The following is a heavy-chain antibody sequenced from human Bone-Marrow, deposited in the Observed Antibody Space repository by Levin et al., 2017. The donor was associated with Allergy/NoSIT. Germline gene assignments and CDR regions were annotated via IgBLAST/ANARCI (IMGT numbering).Heavy chain of an antibody. J-gene: IGHJ4*02. CDR2: IYPGDSET. CDR3: ARQSDELPPYDGEWVEEHYFDY. CDR1: GYQFTDYW. V-gene: IGHV5-51*01. Sequence: GGSLRLSCQGSGYQFTDYWIGWVRQLPGNGLEWVGNIYPGDSETRSSPSFQGQVTISVDKSINTAYLQWDSLRAPATAMYYCARQSDELPPYDGEWVEEHYFDYWGQGTLVTVSS. D-gene: IGHD3-10*01.